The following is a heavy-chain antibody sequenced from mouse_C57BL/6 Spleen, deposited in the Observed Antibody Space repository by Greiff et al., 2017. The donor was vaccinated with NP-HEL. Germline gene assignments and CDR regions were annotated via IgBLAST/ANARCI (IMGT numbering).Heavy chain of an antibody. V-gene: IGHV1-82*01. CDR1: GYAFSSSW. D-gene: IGHD1-3*01. Sequence: QVQLQQSGPELVKPGASVKISCKASGYAFSSSWMNWVKQRPGKGLEWIGRIYPGDGDTNYNGKFKGKATLTAAKSSSTAYMQLSSLTSEDSAVYFCAIYYITPGNAMDYWGQGTSVTVSS. J-gene: IGHJ4*01. CDR3: AIYYITPGNAMDY. CDR2: IYPGDGDT.